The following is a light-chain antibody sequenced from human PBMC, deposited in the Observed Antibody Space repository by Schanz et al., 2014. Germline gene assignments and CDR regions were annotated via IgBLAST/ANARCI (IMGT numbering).Light chain of an antibody. J-gene: IGKJ5*01. Sequence: DVQMTQSPSTLSASVGDRVTLTCRASQSIGTWLAWYQQKPGKVPKLLIYDGSTLESGVSSRFSGSGSGTEFTLTINSLQPDDFATYYCQQANSFPLITFGQGTRLEIK. V-gene: IGKV1-5*01. CDR2: DGS. CDR1: QSIGTW. CDR3: QQANSFPLIT.